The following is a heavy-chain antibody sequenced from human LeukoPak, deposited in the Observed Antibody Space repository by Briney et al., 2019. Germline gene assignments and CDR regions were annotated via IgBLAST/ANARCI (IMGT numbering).Heavy chain of an antibody. Sequence: GGSLRLSCAASGFTFSSYAMSWVRQAPGKGLEWVSAISGSGGSTYYADSVKGRFTISRDNSKDTLYLQMNSLRAEDTAVYYCAKDYCDSSGYSDAYDYWGQGTLVTVSS. CDR1: GFTFSSYA. J-gene: IGHJ4*02. CDR2: ISGSGGST. CDR3: AKDYCDSSGYSDAYDY. V-gene: IGHV3-23*01. D-gene: IGHD3-22*01.